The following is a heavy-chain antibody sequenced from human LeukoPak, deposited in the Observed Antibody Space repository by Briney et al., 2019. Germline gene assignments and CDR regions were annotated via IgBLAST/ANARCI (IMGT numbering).Heavy chain of an antibody. CDR2: IYYSGST. V-gene: IGHV4-39*01. D-gene: IGHD2-2*01. CDR1: GGAISRTGYY. J-gene: IGHJ4*02. CDR3: ARTPYPTVVVPAAMRLTRANYFDY. Sequence: SETLSLTCTVSGGAISRTGYYGGWIRQPPGKGLEWIGSIYYSGSTYYNPSLKSRVTISVDTSKNQFSLRLNSVTAADTAVYYCARTPYPTVVVPAAMRLTRANYFDYWGQGTLVTVSS.